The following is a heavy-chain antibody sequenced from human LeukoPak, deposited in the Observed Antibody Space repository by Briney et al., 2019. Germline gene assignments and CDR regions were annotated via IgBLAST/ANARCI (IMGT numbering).Heavy chain of an antibody. CDR1: GGSISSYY. V-gene: IGHV4-59*01. D-gene: IGHD3-10*01. Sequence: PSETLSLTCTVSGGSISSYYWSWIRQPPGKGLEWIGYIYYSGSTNYNPSLKSRVTISVDTSKNQFSLKLSPVTAADTAVYYCARDSRRYYYGSGSGFDPWGQGTLVTVSS. CDR3: ARDSRRYYYGSGSGFDP. J-gene: IGHJ5*02. CDR2: IYYSGST.